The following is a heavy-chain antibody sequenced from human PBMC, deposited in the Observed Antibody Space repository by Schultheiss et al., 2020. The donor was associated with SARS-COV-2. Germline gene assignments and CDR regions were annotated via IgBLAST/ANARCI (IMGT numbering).Heavy chain of an antibody. V-gene: IGHV1-2*02. CDR2: INPNSGGT. D-gene: IGHD4-17*01. CDR1: GGTFSSYT. J-gene: IGHJ4*02. CDR3: ARDYDYGDYPIDY. Sequence: ASVKVSCKASGGTFSSYTISWVRQAPGQGLEWMGWINPNSGGTNYAQKFQGRVTMTRDTSISTAYMELRSLRSDDTAVYYCARDYDYGDYPIDYWGQGTLVTVSS.